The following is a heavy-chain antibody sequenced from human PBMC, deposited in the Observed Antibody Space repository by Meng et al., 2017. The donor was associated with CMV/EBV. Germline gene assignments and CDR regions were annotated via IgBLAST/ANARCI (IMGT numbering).Heavy chain of an antibody. V-gene: IGHV3-49*04. Sequence: GESLKISCTASGFTFGDYAMSWVRQAPGKGLEWVGFIRSKAYGGTTEYAASVKGRFTISRDDSKSIAYLQMNSLKTEDTAVYYCTRVEIAARPGGASSNWFDPWGQGTLVTVSS. D-gene: IGHD6-6*01. CDR1: GFTFGDYA. CDR3: TRVEIAARPGGASSNWFDP. CDR2: IRSKAYGGTT. J-gene: IGHJ5*02.